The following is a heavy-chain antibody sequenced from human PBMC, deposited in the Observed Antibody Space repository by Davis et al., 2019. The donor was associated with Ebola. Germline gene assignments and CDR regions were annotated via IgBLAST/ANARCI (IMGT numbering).Heavy chain of an antibody. Sequence: ASVKVSCKASDYTFTSYGISWVRQAPGQGLEWMGWINPNSGGTNYAQKFQGWVTMTRDTSISTAYMELSRLRSDDTAVYYCARDSDYGDYDYWGQGTLVTVSS. CDR1: DYTFTSYG. CDR3: ARDSDYGDYDY. J-gene: IGHJ4*02. CDR2: INPNSGGT. V-gene: IGHV1-2*04. D-gene: IGHD4-17*01.